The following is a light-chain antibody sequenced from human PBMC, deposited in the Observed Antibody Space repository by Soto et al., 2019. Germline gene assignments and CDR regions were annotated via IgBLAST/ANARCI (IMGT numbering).Light chain of an antibody. CDR2: AES. CDR1: QSVSSSY. Sequence: ESVLTQSPGTLSLSPGERAALSCRASQSVSSSYLAWYQQKSGQAPRLLIYAESTRATGIPDRVSCSGSGTDYTLTISRLEPEEFAVYFGQLYGSSPPIYTFGKGTKLDIK. J-gene: IGKJ2*01. V-gene: IGKV3-20*01. CDR3: QLYGSSPPIYT.